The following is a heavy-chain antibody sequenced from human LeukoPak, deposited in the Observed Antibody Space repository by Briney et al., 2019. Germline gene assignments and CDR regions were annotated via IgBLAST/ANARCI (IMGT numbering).Heavy chain of an antibody. Sequence: GGSLRLSCAASGFTFSGYWMSWVRQAPGKGLEWVANIKHDGSEKYYVDSVKGRFTISRDNAKNSLSLQMNSLRVEDTALYYCARESDHTNYPGSFDHWGPGTLVAVSS. V-gene: IGHV3-7*01. J-gene: IGHJ4*02. D-gene: IGHD2-8*01. CDR3: ARESDHTNYPGSFDH. CDR1: GFTFSGYW. CDR2: IKHDGSEK.